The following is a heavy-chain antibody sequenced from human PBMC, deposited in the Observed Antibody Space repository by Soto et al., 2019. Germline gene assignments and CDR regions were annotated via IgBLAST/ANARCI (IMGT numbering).Heavy chain of an antibody. CDR1: GFSLTTSAVA. D-gene: IGHD1-26*01. V-gene: IGHV2-5*02. CDR3: ARLMGATWWGD. CDR2: IYWDDDK. Sequence: QITLKESGPTVVKPTQTLTLTCNVSGFSLTTSAVAVGWIRQPPGKALEWLTLIYWDDDKRYSPSLKSRLTITRDTSKNQVVLTMTNMDPVDTATYYCARLMGATWWGDGGQGALVTVSS. J-gene: IGHJ4*02.